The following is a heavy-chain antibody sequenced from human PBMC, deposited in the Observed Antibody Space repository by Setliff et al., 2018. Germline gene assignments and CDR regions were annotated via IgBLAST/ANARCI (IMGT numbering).Heavy chain of an antibody. J-gene: IGHJ6*03. CDR3: ARSLPPGGSSGSRHYYYYYMDV. V-gene: IGHV3-23*01. D-gene: IGHD2-15*01. Sequence: GGSLRLSCAASGFTFSSYAMNWVRQAPGKGLEWVSAISGSGGSTNYADSVNGRFTISRDNSKNTLYLQMNSLRAEDTAVYYCARSLPPGGSSGSRHYYYYYMDVWGKGTTVTVSS. CDR1: GFTFSSYA. CDR2: ISGSGGST.